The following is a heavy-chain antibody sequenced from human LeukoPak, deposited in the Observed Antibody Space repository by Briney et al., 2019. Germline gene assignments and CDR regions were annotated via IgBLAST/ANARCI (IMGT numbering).Heavy chain of an antibody. V-gene: IGHV4-30-2*01. D-gene: IGHD3-22*01. Sequence: SQTLSLTCTVSGGSISSGGYYWSWIRQPPGKGLEWIGYIYHSGSTYYNPSLKSRVTISVDRSKNQFSLKLSSVTAADTAVYYCAKEYYYDSSGSYWGQGTLVTVSS. CDR1: GGSISSGGYY. CDR3: AKEYYYDSSGSY. J-gene: IGHJ4*02. CDR2: IYHSGST.